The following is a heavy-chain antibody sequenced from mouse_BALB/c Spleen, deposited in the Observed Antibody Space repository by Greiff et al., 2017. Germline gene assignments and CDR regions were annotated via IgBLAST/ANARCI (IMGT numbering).Heavy chain of an antibody. D-gene: IGHD2-14*01. V-gene: IGHV1-7*01. CDR3: AREGRYEGRDFDY. Sequence: QVQLQQSGAELAKPGASVKMSCKASGYTFTSYWMHWVKQRPGQGLEWIGYINPSTGYTEYNQKFKDKATLTADKSSSTAYMQLSSLTSEDSAVYYCAREGRYEGRDFDYWGQGTTLTVSS. CDR2: INPSTGYT. J-gene: IGHJ2*01. CDR1: GYTFTSYW.